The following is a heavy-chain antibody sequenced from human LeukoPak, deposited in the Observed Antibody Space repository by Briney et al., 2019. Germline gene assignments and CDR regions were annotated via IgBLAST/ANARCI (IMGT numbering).Heavy chain of an antibody. J-gene: IGHJ4*02. CDR1: GLTLSSYA. CDR3: AKSLFGSGWYLVDY. CDR2: ISGSGGST. Sequence: GGSLRLSCAASGLTLSSYAMSWVRQAPGKGLEWVSAISGSGGSTYYADSVKGRFTISRDNSKNTLYLQMNSLRAEDTAVYYCAKSLFGSGWYLVDYWGQGTLVTVSS. D-gene: IGHD6-19*01. V-gene: IGHV3-23*01.